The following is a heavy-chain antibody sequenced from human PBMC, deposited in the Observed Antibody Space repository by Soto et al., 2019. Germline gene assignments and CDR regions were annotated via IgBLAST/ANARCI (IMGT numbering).Heavy chain of an antibody. J-gene: IGHJ3*01. D-gene: IGHD1-26*01. V-gene: IGHV3-30*03. Sequence: AVGSLRLSCAASRLTFNIYDIYWVRQAPGNGLEWFALISYDGSNKYYADSVKGRFTISRDNSKNTLYLQMGRLRPDDTAVYHCAIIHSGSYGFDVWGQGTVVTLSS. CDR3: AIIHSGSYGFDV. CDR2: ISYDGSNK. CDR1: RLTFNIYD.